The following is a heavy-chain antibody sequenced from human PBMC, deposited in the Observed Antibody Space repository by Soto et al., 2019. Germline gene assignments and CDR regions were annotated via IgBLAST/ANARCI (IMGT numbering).Heavy chain of an antibody. CDR2: ISGGGDSR. CDR1: GFTFRNYA. V-gene: IGHV3-23*01. J-gene: IGHJ4*02. D-gene: IGHD4-4*01. Sequence: PGGSLRLSWAASGFTFRNYAMNWVRQAPGKGLEWVSSISGGGDSRKYVDSVKGRFTTSRDNSKNTLYLQMNSLRAEDTAVYYCAKDFYRDAYTTGFFDYWGQGTLVTVSS. CDR3: AKDFYRDAYTTGFFDY.